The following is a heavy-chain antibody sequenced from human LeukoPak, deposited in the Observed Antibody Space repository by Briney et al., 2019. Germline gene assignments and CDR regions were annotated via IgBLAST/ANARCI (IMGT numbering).Heavy chain of an antibody. CDR2: IKSKTDGGTT. Sequence: MAGGSLRLSCAASGFTFSNAWMSWVRQAPGKGLEWVGRIKSKTDGGTTDYAAPVKGRFTISRDNSKNTLYLQMNSLRAEDTAVYYCAKDAKGRGFGELFKKFPLDYWGQGTLVTVSS. V-gene: IGHV3-15*01. CDR3: AKDAKGRGFGELFKKFPLDY. D-gene: IGHD3-10*01. J-gene: IGHJ4*02. CDR1: GFTFSNAW.